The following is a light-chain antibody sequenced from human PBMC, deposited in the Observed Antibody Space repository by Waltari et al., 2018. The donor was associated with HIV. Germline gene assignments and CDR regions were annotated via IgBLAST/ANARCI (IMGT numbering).Light chain of an antibody. CDR3: CSYAGGRVFVL. CDR1: ISDLGSYNL. CDR2: EVS. V-gene: IGLV2-23*02. Sequence: HSALTQPASVSGSPGQSTTIPCTGTISDLGSYNLVSWYQEYPGRAPKLIIYEVSKRPSGVCDRFSGSKSGNRASLTVAGLKGDDEADYYCCSYAGGRVFVLFGGGTRLTV. J-gene: IGLJ2*01.